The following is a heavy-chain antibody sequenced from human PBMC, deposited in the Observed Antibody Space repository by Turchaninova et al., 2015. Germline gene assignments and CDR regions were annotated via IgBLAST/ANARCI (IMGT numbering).Heavy chain of an antibody. CDR1: GGSISISSYH. Sequence: QLQLQESGPGLVKPSATLSLTCTVSGGSISISSYHWGWIRQPTGKGLGWIGGIDYSGITYYNPSLKSRVTISVDTSKNQFSLKLSSVTAADTAVYYCTREWNWGKVLDYWGQGTLVTVSS. J-gene: IGHJ4*02. D-gene: IGHD7-27*01. V-gene: IGHV4-39*07. CDR3: TREWNWGKVLDY. CDR2: IDYSGIT.